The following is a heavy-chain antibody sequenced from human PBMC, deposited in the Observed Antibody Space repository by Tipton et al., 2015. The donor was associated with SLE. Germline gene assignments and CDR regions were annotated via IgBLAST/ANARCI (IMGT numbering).Heavy chain of an antibody. Sequence: TLSLTCVVSGYSISSGYYWGWIRQPPGKGLEWVGSIYHGGTHYNPSLKSRVTISVDPSKNQFSLKLSSVTAADTAVYYCARDYGADYYYGGMDVWGQGTTVTVS. J-gene: IGHJ6*02. CDR3: ARDYGADYYYGGMDV. V-gene: IGHV4-38-2*02. CDR2: IYHGGT. D-gene: IGHD4-17*01. CDR1: GYSISSGYY.